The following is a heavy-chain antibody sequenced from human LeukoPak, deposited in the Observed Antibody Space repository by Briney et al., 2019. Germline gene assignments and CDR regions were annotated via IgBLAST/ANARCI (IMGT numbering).Heavy chain of an antibody. CDR3: AREPGGVDY. J-gene: IGHJ4*02. D-gene: IGHD3-16*01. V-gene: IGHV3-21*01. CDR2: ISSSSSYI. Sequence: KSGGSLRLSCAAAGFTVSSSYMSWVRQAPGKGLEWVSSISSSSSYIYYADSVKGRFTISRDNAKNSLYLQMNSLRAEDTAVYYCAREPGGVDYWGQGTLVTVSS. CDR1: GFTVSSSY.